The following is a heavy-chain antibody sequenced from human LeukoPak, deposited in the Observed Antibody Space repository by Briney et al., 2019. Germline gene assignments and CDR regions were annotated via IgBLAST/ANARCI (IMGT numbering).Heavy chain of an antibody. CDR1: GFTLSSYE. V-gene: IGHV3-48*03. CDR3: ATLWDPVAGTTQPLL. D-gene: IGHD6-19*01. J-gene: IGHJ4*02. CDR2: ISGSGSTI. Sequence: GGSLRLSCAASGFTLSSYEMNWVRQAPGKGLEWVSYISGSGSTIYYGDSLKGRFTISRDNANNSLYLQMNSLRVEDTAVYYCATLWDPVAGTTQPLLWGQGTLVTVSS.